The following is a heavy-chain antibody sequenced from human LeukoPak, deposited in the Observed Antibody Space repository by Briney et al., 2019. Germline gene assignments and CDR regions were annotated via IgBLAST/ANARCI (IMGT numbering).Heavy chain of an antibody. CDR3: AILAGRASMISFGGVIEPPDF. V-gene: IGHV3-23*01. J-gene: IGHJ4*02. CDR2: ISGGGSST. Sequence: GGSLRLSCATSGFTFSSYAMSWVRQTPGKGLEWVSTISGGGSSTYYADSAKGRFTTSRDNSKNTLFLQMNSLRAEDSAVYYCAILAGRASMISFGGVIEPPDFWGQGTLVTVSS. D-gene: IGHD3-16*02. CDR1: GFTFSSYA.